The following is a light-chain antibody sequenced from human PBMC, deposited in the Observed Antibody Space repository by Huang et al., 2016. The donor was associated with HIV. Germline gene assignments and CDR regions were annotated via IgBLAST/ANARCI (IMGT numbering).Light chain of an antibody. CDR2: SSS. J-gene: IGKJ2*01. Sequence: DIQMTQSPSSLSASVGDTVTITCRASQDISEYLAWFQQKPGQAPTSLIYSSSTLHPGVPSRFSGGGSGTRFTLTINSLQPEDFATYYCQQYDNYPRTFGQGTKVDIK. CDR3: QQYDNYPRT. V-gene: IGKV1-16*01. CDR1: QDISEY.